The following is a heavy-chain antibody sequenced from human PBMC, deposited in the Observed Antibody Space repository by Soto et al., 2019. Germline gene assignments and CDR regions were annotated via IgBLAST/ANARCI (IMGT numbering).Heavy chain of an antibody. D-gene: IGHD4-17*01. Sequence: PGGSLRLSCAASGFTFSDYYMSWIRQAPGKGLEWVSYISSSGSTIYYADSVKGRFTISRDNAKNSLYLQMNSLRAEDTAVYYCARDPSDYGDYELRQSTPDYWGQGTLVTVSS. CDR1: GFTFSDYY. J-gene: IGHJ4*02. CDR2: ISSSGSTI. CDR3: ARDPSDYGDYELRQSTPDY. V-gene: IGHV3-11*01.